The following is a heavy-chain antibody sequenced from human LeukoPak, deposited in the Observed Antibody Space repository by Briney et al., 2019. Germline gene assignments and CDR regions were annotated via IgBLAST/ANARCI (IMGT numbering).Heavy chain of an antibody. D-gene: IGHD1-26*01. CDR1: GYTFTNYG. CDR3: ARDYEGATRRDLFDP. V-gene: IGHV1-18*01. Sequence: GASVKVSCKASGYTFTNYGISWVRQAPGQGLECMGWIGTYDGDTNFAQRVEGRVTLTIDTSTNTAYMELRSLRSDDTAMYYCARDYEGATRRDLFDPWGQGTLVTVSS. J-gene: IGHJ5*02. CDR2: IGTYDGDT.